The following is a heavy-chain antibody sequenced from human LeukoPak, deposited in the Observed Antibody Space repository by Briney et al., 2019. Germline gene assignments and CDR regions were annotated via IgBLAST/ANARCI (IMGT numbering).Heavy chain of an antibody. V-gene: IGHV3-23*01. CDR1: GFTFGSYA. Sequence: GGSLRLSCAASGFTFGSYAISWVRQAPGKGLDWVSAISGNGGNTYCADSVKGRFTISRDNSKNTLYLQMNSLRAEDTAVYYCAKEYYYDSTGNYYYMDVWGKGTTVTVSS. CDR2: ISGNGGNT. CDR3: AKEYYYDSTGNYYYMDV. J-gene: IGHJ6*03. D-gene: IGHD3-22*01.